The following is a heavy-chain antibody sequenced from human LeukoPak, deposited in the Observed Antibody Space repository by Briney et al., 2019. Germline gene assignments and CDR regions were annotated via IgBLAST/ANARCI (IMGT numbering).Heavy chain of an antibody. CDR1: GFTFSNYA. V-gene: IGHV3-23*01. D-gene: IGHD5-12*01. CDR3: AKDRYSGYFDY. CDR2: IRGSAGGT. Sequence: GGSLRLSCAASGFTFSNYAMMWLRQAPGKGPEWVSFIRGSAGGTDYADSVKGRFTISRDISKNTLYLQMNSLRAEDTAVYYCAKDRYSGYFDYWGQGTLVTVSS. J-gene: IGHJ4*02.